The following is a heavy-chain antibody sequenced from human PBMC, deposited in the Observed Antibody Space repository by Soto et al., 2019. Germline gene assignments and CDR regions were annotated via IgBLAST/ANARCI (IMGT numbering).Heavy chain of an antibody. J-gene: IGHJ6*02. V-gene: IGHV4-30-4*01. CDR2: IYYSGST. CDR3: ARDVTMVRGVIPDYYYGMDV. CDR1: GGSISSGDYY. D-gene: IGHD3-10*01. Sequence: PSETLSLTCTVSGGSISSGDYYWSWIRQPPGKGLEWIGYIYYSGSTYYNPSLKSRVTISVDTSKNQFSLKLSSVTAADTAVYYCARDVTMVRGVIPDYYYGMDVWGQGTTVTVSS.